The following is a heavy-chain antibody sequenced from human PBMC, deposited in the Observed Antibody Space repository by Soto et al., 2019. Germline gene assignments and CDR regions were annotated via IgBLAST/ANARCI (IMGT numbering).Heavy chain of an antibody. V-gene: IGHV3-53*02. CDR3: ATYCSGDY. CDR2: IYSGGST. Sequence: EVQLVETGGGLIQPGGSLRLSCAASGFTVSNNYMSWVRQAPGKGLEWVSLIYSGGSTYYADSVKSRFTISRDNSKNTLYLPMNSLRGEHTAVYYCATYCSGDYRGARPVVTVSS. CDR1: GFTVSNNY. D-gene: IGHD6-25*01. J-gene: IGHJ4*02.